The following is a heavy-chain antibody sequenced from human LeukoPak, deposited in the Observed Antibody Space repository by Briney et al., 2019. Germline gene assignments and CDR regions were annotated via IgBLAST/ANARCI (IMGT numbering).Heavy chain of an antibody. CDR1: GFTFSSYE. CDR3: ARGHIVVMADDDVFDY. Sequence: PGGSLRLSCAASGFTFSSYEMNWVRQAPGKGLEWVSSISTSSSYIYYADSVKGRFTISRDNAKKSLYLEMNSLRAEDTAVYYCARGHIVVMADDDVFDYWGQGTLVTVSS. D-gene: IGHD2-21*01. J-gene: IGHJ4*02. V-gene: IGHV3-21*01. CDR2: ISTSSSYI.